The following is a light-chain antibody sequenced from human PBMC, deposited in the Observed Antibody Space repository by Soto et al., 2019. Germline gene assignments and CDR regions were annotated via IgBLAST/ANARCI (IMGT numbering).Light chain of an antibody. CDR1: SSDVGAYDY. Sequence: QSVLTQPASVSGSPGQSITISCTGTSSDVGAYDYVSWYQQHPGKVPKLMIYYVSNRPSGVSNRFSGSKSGNTASLTISGLQAEDEADYYCSSYTTSINVIFGGGTKVTVL. V-gene: IGLV2-14*01. J-gene: IGLJ2*01. CDR2: YVS. CDR3: SSYTTSINVI.